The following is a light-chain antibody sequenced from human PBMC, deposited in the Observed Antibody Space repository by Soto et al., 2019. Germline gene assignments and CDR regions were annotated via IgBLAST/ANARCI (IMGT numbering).Light chain of an antibody. J-gene: IGLJ2*01. CDR2: EVS. CDR3: SSYTSSSTRV. CDR1: SSDVGGYNY. Sequence: QSALTQPASVSGSPGQSITISCTGTSSDVGGYNYVSWYQQHPGKAPKLMIYEVSNRPSGVSNRFSGSKSGNTASLTISVLQAEDEADYYCSSYTSSSTRVFGGGTKLT. V-gene: IGLV2-14*01.